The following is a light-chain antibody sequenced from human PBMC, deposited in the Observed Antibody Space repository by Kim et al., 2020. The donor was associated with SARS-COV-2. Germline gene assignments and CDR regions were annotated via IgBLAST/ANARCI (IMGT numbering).Light chain of an antibody. V-gene: IGLV1-51*01. CDR1: SSNTGDNY. CDR3: GTWDSSLSAGV. J-gene: IGLJ3*02. CDR2: DDK. Sequence: GQKVTISCSGSSSNTGDNYVSWYQQLPGTAPKLLIYDDKKRPSGIPDRFSGSKSGTSATLGITGLQTGDEADYYCGTWDSSLSAGVFGGGTQLTVL.